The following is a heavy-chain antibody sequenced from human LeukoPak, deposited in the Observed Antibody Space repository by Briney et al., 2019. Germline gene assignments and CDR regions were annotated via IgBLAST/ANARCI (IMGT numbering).Heavy chain of an antibody. D-gene: IGHD4-11*01. Sequence: SETLSLTCTVSGGSITAGTYHWGWIRQPPGKGLEWIGSIYSSGKTYYNPSLKSRVTISVDTSKNYSSLKLSSVTAADVAVYYCARRNFDSRGAFDIWGQGTVVTVSS. V-gene: IGHV4-39*02. CDR2: IYSSGKT. CDR3: ARRNFDSRGAFDI. J-gene: IGHJ3*02. CDR1: GGSITAGTYH.